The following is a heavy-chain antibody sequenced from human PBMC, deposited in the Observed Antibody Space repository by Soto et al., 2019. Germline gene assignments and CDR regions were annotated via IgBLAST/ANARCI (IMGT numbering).Heavy chain of an antibody. Sequence: EVQLLESGGGLVQPGGSLRLSCAASGFTFSSYAMRWVRQAPGKGLEWLSAISGSGSRTHYADSVKGRFTIFRDNSKNTLYLQMNSLRAEVTAVYFCAKEYCSGGTCYDYFDYWGQGTLVTVSS. D-gene: IGHD2-15*01. CDR1: GFTFSSYA. CDR2: ISGSGSRT. J-gene: IGHJ4*02. V-gene: IGHV3-23*01. CDR3: AKEYCSGGTCYDYFDY.